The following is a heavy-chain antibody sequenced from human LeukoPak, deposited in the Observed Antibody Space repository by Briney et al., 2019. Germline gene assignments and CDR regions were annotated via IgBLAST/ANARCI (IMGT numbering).Heavy chain of an antibody. J-gene: IGHJ4*02. D-gene: IGHD2-2*01. CDR2: ISSSGSTI. V-gene: IGHV3-11*04. Sequence: GGSLILSCAASGFTVSSNYMSWGRQAAGKGLEWVSYISSSGSTIYYADSVKGRFTISRDNAKNSLYLQMNSLRAEDTAVYFCARDRGLLLYQDDFDFWGQGTLVTVSS. CDR3: ARDRGLLLYQDDFDF. CDR1: GFTVSSNY.